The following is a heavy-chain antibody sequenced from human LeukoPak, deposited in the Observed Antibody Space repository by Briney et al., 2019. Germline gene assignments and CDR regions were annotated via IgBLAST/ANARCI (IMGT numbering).Heavy chain of an antibody. CDR2: IIPIFGTA. V-gene: IGHV1-69*13. J-gene: IGHJ6*04. D-gene: IGHD6-6*01. CDR1: GGTFSSYA. CDR3: VAMIAARPTDV. Sequence: ASVKVSCKASGGTFSSYAISWVRQAPGQGLEWMGGIIPIFGTANYAQKFQGRVTITADESTSTAYMELSSLRSEDTAVYYCVAMIAARPTDVWGKGTTVTVSS.